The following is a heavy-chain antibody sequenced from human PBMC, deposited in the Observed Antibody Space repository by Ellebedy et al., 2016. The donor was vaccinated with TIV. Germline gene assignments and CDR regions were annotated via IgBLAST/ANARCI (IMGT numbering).Heavy chain of an antibody. CDR1: GFTFSTYA. CDR3: AKDPSTALAGRWGPAFDI. D-gene: IGHD6-13*01. V-gene: IGHV3-23*01. Sequence: GESLKISCAAFGFTFSTYAMSWVRQAPGKGPEWVSSISGSGTSTYYADSVKGRFTISRDNSKNTVFLQMNSLRAEDTALYYCAKDPSTALAGRWGPAFDIWGQGTMVTVSS. CDR2: ISGSGTST. J-gene: IGHJ3*02.